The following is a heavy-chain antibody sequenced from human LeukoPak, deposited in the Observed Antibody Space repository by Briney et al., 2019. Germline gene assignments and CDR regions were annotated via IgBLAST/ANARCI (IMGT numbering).Heavy chain of an antibody. D-gene: IGHD5-18*01. CDR2: ISGSGGST. Sequence: PGGSLRLSCAASGFTFSSYGMSWVRQAPGKGLEWVSAISGSGGSTYYADSVKGWFTISRDNSKNTLYLQMNSLRAEDTAVYYCAKPGRGYSYAYWGQGTLVTVSS. CDR1: GFTFSSYG. CDR3: AKPGRGYSYAY. V-gene: IGHV3-23*01. J-gene: IGHJ4*02.